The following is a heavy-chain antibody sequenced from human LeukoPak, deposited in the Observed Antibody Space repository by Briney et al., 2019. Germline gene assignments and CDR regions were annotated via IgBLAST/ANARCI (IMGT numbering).Heavy chain of an antibody. CDR1: GGSISNYH. CDR2: IYTNADT. D-gene: IGHD6-13*01. Sequence: SETLSLTCTVSGGSISNYHWSWIRQPAGQGLEWIGRIYTNADTKYNPSLKSRVTMSVDTSKNQLSLKVRSVTAADTAVYYCARAAAAAGGRYFDYWGQGSVATVSA. J-gene: IGHJ4*02. V-gene: IGHV4-4*07. CDR3: ARAAAAAGGRYFDY.